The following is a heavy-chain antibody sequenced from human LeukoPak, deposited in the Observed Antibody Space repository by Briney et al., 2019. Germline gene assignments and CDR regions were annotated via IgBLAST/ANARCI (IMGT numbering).Heavy chain of an antibody. J-gene: IGHJ6*02. V-gene: IGHV3-74*01. CDR1: GFTFSSHW. CDR3: ARAYQRGYYYYGMDV. CDR2: IKSDGTYR. Sequence: GGSLRLSCAASGFTFSSHWMHWVRQAPGKGLVCVARIKSDGTYRDYGDSVKGRFTISRDNSKNTLYLQMNSLRAEDTAVYYCARAYQRGYYYYGMDVWGQGTTVTVSS. D-gene: IGHD2-2*01.